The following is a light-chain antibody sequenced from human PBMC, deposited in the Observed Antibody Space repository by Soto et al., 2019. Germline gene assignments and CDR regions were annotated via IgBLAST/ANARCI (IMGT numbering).Light chain of an antibody. J-gene: IGLJ3*02. Sequence: QSALTQPASVSGSPGQSITISCTGTSSDVGGYKYVSWYQHHPGKAPKLMIYEVNNRPSGISKRFSGSKSGNTASLTISGLQAEDEADYYCCSYTSSSILMFGGGTKLTVL. CDR1: SSDVGGYKY. CDR2: EVN. V-gene: IGLV2-14*01. CDR3: CSYTSSSILM.